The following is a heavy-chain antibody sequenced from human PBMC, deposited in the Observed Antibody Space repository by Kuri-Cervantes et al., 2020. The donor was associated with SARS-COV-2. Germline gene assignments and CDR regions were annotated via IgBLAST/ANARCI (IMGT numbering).Heavy chain of an antibody. J-gene: IGHJ4*02. V-gene: IGHV3-21*01. Sequence: GGSLRLSCAASGFTFSSYSMNWVRQAPGKGLEWVSSISGSSSYIYYADSVKGRFTISRDNAKNSLYLQMNSLRAEDTAVYYCVRDGDHWNFDYWGQGTLVTVSS. D-gene: IGHD1-1*01. CDR1: GFTFSSYS. CDR2: ISGSSSYI. CDR3: VRDGDHWNFDY.